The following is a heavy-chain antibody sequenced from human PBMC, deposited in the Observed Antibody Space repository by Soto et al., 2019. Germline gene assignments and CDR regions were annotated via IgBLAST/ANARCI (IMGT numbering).Heavy chain of an antibody. CDR2: IYTSGST. J-gene: IGHJ6*02. V-gene: IGHV4-4*07. Sequence: PSETLSLTCTVSGGSISSYYWSWIWQPAGKGLEWIGRIYTSGSTNYNPSLKSRVTMSVDTSKNQFSLKLSSVTAADTAVYYCARGILPNSNYYYYYGMDVWGQGTTVTVSS. CDR1: GGSISSYY. CDR3: ARGILPNSNYYYYYGMDV. D-gene: IGHD4-4*01.